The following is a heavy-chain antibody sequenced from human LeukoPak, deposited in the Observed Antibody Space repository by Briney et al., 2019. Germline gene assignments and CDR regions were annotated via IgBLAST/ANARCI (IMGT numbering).Heavy chain of an antibody. CDR1: GLAFNDAW. J-gene: IGHJ4*02. Sequence: GGSLRLSCAASGLAFNDAWMNWVRQAPGKGLEWVGRIKSETDGGTTDYAAPVKGRFTISRDDSKNTLYLQMNSLKTEDTAIYYCTSSLSSSSDDYWGQGTLVTVSS. CDR3: TSSLSSSSDDY. V-gene: IGHV3-15*07. CDR2: IKSETDGGTT. D-gene: IGHD6-6*01.